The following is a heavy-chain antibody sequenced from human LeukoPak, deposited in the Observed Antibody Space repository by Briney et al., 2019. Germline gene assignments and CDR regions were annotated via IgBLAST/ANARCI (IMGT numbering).Heavy chain of an antibody. J-gene: IGHJ4*02. V-gene: IGHV3-74*01. Sequence: GGSLRLSCAASGFTFSSYWMHWVRQAPGKGLVWVSRINSDGSSTSYADSVKGRFSISRDSSKNTLYLQMNSLRAEDTAVYYCARRHSSGWYVFDYWGQGTLVTVSS. D-gene: IGHD6-19*01. CDR3: ARRHSSGWYVFDY. CDR2: INSDGSST. CDR1: GFTFSSYW.